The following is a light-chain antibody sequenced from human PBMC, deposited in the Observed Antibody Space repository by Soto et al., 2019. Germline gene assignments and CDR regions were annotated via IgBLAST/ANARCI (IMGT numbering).Light chain of an antibody. J-gene: IGKJ1*01. CDR1: QTISSW. CDR2: KAS. V-gene: IGKV1-5*03. CDR3: QQYNSYRT. Sequence: DIQMTQSASTLSGSVGDRVTITCRASQTISSWLAWYQQKPGKAPKLLIYKASSLERGVPSRFSGSGSGTEFTLTISSLQPDDFATYYCQQYNSYRTFGQRTKVDI.